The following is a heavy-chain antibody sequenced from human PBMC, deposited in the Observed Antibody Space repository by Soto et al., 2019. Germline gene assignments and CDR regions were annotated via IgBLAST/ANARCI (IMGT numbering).Heavy chain of an antibody. CDR3: ARGSTTARTDY. D-gene: IGHD1-26*01. CDR2: ISSSGSTI. J-gene: IGHJ4*02. Sequence: GGSLRLSCAASGFTFISYEMNWCGQAPGKGLEWVSYISSSGSTIYYADSVKGRFTISRDNAKNSLYLQMNSLRAEDTAVYYCARGSTTARTDYWGQGTLVTVSS. V-gene: IGHV3-48*03. CDR1: GFTFISYE.